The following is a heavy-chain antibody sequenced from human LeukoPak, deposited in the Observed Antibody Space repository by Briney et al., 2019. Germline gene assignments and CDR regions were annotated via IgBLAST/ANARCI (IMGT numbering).Heavy chain of an antibody. Sequence: SETLSLTCTVSGGSISSYYWSWIRQPAGKGLEWIGRIYTSGSTNYNPSLKSRVTMSVDTSKNQFSLKLSSVTAADTAVYYCARDGGSSSSYYYYYMDVWGKGTTVTVSS. CDR3: ARDGGSSSSYYYYYMDV. CDR2: IYTSGST. J-gene: IGHJ6*03. CDR1: GGSISSYY. D-gene: IGHD6-6*01. V-gene: IGHV4-4*07.